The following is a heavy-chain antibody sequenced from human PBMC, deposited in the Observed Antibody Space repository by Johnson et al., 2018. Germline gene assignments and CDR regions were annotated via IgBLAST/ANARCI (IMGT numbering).Heavy chain of an antibody. CDR3: ARGEVVATTYAFDI. CDR2: ISYDGSNK. J-gene: IGHJ3*02. CDR1: GFTFSSYG. Sequence: QVQLVESGGGVVQPGRSLRLSCAASGFTFSSYGMHWVRQAPGKGLEWVAVISYDGSNKYYADSVTGRFTISRDNSKNTLYLQRNSLRAEDTAVYYCARGEVVATTYAFDIWGQGTMVTVSS. D-gene: IGHD2-15*01. V-gene: IGHV3-30*03.